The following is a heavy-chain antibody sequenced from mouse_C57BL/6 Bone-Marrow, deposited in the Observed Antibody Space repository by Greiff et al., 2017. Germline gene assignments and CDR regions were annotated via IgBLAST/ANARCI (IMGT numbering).Heavy chain of an antibody. J-gene: IGHJ2*01. CDR1: GFNIKDDY. Sequence: VQLQQSGAELVRPGASVKLSCTASGFNIKDDYMHWVKQRPEQGLEWIGWIDPENGDTEYASKFQGKATIQADTSSNTAYLQLSSLTSEDTAVYYCTNPVVADFDYWGQGTTLTGSS. V-gene: IGHV14-4*01. CDR3: TNPVVADFDY. D-gene: IGHD1-1*01. CDR2: IDPENGDT.